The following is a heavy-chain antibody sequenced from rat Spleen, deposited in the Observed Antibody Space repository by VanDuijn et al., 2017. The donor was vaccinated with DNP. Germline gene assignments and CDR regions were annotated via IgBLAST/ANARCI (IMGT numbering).Heavy chain of an antibody. D-gene: IGHD1-9*01. CDR2: IIYDGSRT. J-gene: IGHJ1*01. CDR1: GFTFSDYN. CDR3: ARLDTYYGYSYYWFFDF. Sequence: EVQLVESGGGLVQPGRSLKLSCAASGFTFSDYNMAWVRQAPKKGLEWVATIIYDGSRTYYRDSVKGRFTISRDNAKSSLYLQMDSLRSEDTASYYCARLDTYYGYSYYWFFDFWGPGTMVTVSS. V-gene: IGHV5-7*01.